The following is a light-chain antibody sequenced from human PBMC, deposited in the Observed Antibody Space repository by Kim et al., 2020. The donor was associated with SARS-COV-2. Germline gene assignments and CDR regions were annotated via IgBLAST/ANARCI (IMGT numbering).Light chain of an antibody. Sequence: GQSITISCTGPSSDIGISDYVSWSQQHPGKAPKLMIYEVSKRPSGVSDRVSGAKSGNTASLTISGLQAEDEADYYCASYTSTYTWVFGGGTQLTVL. V-gene: IGLV2-14*01. CDR2: EVS. CDR1: SSDIGISDY. J-gene: IGLJ3*02. CDR3: ASYTSTYTWV.